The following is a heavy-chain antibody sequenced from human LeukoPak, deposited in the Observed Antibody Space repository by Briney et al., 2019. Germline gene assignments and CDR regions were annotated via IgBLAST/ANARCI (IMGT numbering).Heavy chain of an antibody. CDR3: ARFDYGDYAGAGDY. V-gene: IGHV3-7*01. Sequence: GGSLRLSCAASGFTFSSCWMSWVRQAPGKGLEWVANIRQDGGDKYYVDSVKGRFTISRDNAKNTLYLQMNSLRAEDTAVYYCARFDYGDYAGAGDYWGQGTLVTVSS. J-gene: IGHJ4*02. CDR1: GFTFSSCW. D-gene: IGHD4-17*01. CDR2: IRQDGGDK.